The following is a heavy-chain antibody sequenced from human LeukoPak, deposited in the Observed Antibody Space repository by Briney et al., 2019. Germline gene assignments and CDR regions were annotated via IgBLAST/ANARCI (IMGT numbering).Heavy chain of an antibody. J-gene: IGHJ4*02. Sequence: GAVKVSCKASGYTFTSYGISWVRQAPGQGLEWVGWISAYNGNTNYAQKLQGRVTMATDTSTSTAYMELRSLRSDDTAVYYCARLGYYDSSGYYYPRGDYWGQGALVTVSS. D-gene: IGHD3-22*01. CDR1: GYTFTSYG. V-gene: IGHV1-18*01. CDR3: ARLGYYDSSGYYYPRGDY. CDR2: ISAYNGNT.